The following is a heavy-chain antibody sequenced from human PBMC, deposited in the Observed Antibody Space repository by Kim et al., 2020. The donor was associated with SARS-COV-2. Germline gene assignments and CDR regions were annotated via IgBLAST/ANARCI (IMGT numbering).Heavy chain of an antibody. V-gene: IGHV3-48*02. CDR3: ARELQWLGIFVGMDV. J-gene: IGHJ6*02. CDR1: GFTFSSYS. CDR2: ISSSSSTI. Sequence: GGSLRLSCAASGFTFSSYSMNWVRQAPGKGLEWVSYISSSSSTIYYADSVKGRFTISRDNAKNSLYLQMNSLRDEDTAVYYCARELQWLGIFVGMDVWGHGTTLTVSS. D-gene: IGHD6-19*01.